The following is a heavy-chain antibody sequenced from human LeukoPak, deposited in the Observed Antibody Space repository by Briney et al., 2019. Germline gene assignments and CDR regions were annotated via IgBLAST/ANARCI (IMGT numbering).Heavy chain of an antibody. CDR3: AKDSGYVRYYFDY. CDR1: GFTFSSYA. Sequence: GESLKISCAASGFTFSSYAMSWVRQAPGKGLEWVSAISGSGGSTYYADSVKGRFTISRDNSKNTLYLQMNSLRAEDTAVYYCAKDSGYVRYYFDYWGQGTLVTVSS. J-gene: IGHJ4*02. D-gene: IGHD5-12*01. V-gene: IGHV3-23*01. CDR2: ISGSGGST.